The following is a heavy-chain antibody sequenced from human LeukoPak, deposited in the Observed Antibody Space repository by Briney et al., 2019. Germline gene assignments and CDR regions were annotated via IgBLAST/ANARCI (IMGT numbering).Heavy chain of an antibody. CDR2: IGTAGDT. D-gene: IGHD3-10*01. Sequence: GGSLRLSCAASGFTFSSYDMHWVRQATGKGLEWVSAIGTAGDTYYPGSVKGRFTISRENAKNSLYLQMNSLRAGDTAVYYRARGHFYGSTHAFDIWGQGTMVTVSS. CDR1: GFTFSSYD. V-gene: IGHV3-13*01. CDR3: ARGHFYGSTHAFDI. J-gene: IGHJ3*02.